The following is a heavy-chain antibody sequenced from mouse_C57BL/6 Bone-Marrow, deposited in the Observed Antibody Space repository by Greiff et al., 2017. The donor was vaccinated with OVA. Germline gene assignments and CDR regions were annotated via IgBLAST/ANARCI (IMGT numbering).Heavy chain of an antibody. V-gene: IGHV1-69*01. CDR1: GYTFTSYW. CDR3: SRERGYYGSSYPLYAMDY. CDR2: IDPSDSYT. J-gene: IGHJ4*01. Sequence: QVQLQQPGAELVMPGASVKLSCKASGYTFTSYWMHWVKQRPGQGLEWIGEIDPSDSYTNYNQKFKGKSTLTVDKSSSTAYMQLSGLTSEDSAVYYCSRERGYYGSSYPLYAMDYWGQGTSVTVSS. D-gene: IGHD1-1*01.